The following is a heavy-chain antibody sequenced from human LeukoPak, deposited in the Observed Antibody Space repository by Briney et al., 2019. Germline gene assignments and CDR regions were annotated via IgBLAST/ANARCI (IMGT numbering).Heavy chain of an antibody. V-gene: IGHV1-46*01. D-gene: IGHD3-10*01. J-gene: IGHJ6*03. CDR1: GYTFTSYY. Sequence: GASVKVSCKASGYTFTSYYMHWVRQAPGQGLEWMGIINPSGGSTSYAQKFQGRVTMTRDTSTSTVYMELSRLRSDDTAVYYCARDRGIDYYGSGSYYRHYYYYMDVWGKGTTVTVSS. CDR3: ARDRGIDYYGSGSYYRHYYYYMDV. CDR2: INPSGGST.